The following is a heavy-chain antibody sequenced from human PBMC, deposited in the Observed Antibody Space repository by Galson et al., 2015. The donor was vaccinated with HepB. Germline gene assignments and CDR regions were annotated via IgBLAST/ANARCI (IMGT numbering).Heavy chain of an antibody. CDR1: GFTFIAYE. Sequence: SLRLSCAASGFTFIAYEMSWVRLAPGKGLEWISYITTSGSTIYYADSVKGRFTVSRDNAKNSLYLQMTSLRVEDTAVYYCARDKCRRLWRDVGYIDYWGQGVLITVSS. J-gene: IGHJ4*02. D-gene: IGHD3-16*01. V-gene: IGHV3-48*03. CDR2: ITTSGSTI. CDR3: ARDKCRRLWRDVGYIDY.